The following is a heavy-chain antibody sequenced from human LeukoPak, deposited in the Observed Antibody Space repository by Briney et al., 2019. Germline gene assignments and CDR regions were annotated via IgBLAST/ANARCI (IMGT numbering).Heavy chain of an antibody. CDR3: ASHYYGSGSYQFIGQVVSY. CDR1: GGSFSGYY. J-gene: IGHJ4*02. CDR2: IKHSGST. V-gene: IGHV4-34*01. Sequence: PSQTLSLTCAVYGGSFSGYYWSWIRQPPGKELEWLGEIKHSGSTNYNPSLKSRVNISVDTSKNQFSLNLSSVTAADTAVYYCASHYYGSGSYQFIGQVVSYWGQGTLVTVSS. D-gene: IGHD3-10*01.